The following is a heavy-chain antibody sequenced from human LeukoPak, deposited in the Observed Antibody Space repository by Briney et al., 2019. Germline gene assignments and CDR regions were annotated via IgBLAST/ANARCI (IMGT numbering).Heavy chain of an antibody. D-gene: IGHD6-19*01. J-gene: IGHJ4*02. CDR2: IRYDGSKK. V-gene: IGHV3-30*02. Sequence: PGGSLRLSCAASGFTFSTYGMHWVRQAPGKGLEWVALIRYDGSKKYYADSVKGRFTISRDNSNNTLYLQMNSLRAEDMAVYYCAKLFAMYDSGWFSVYWGQGTLVTVSS. CDR1: GFTFSTYG. CDR3: AKLFAMYDSGWFSVY.